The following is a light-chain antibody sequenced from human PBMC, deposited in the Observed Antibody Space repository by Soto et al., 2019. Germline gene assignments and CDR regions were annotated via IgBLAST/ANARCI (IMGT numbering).Light chain of an antibody. V-gene: IGKV3-15*01. Sequence: EIVMTQSPATLSVSPGERATLSCRASQSVSSNLAWYQQKPGQAPRLLIYGASTRATGIPARFSGSGSGTEFTLTISSLQSDDFAVYHCHQYGSSPWTFGQGTKVDSK. CDR3: HQYGSSPWT. J-gene: IGKJ1*01. CDR1: QSVSSN. CDR2: GAS.